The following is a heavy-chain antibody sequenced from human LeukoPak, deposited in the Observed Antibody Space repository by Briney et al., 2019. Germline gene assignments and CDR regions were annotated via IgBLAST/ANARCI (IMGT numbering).Heavy chain of an antibody. D-gene: IGHD2-21*01. Sequence: SETLSLTCTVSGGSISSYYWSWIRQPPGKGLEWIGYIYYSGSTNYNPSLKSRVTISVETSKNQFSLKVSSVTAADTAVYYCAXFRGDDAFDXWGQGTXXXVSS. J-gene: IGHJ3*02. CDR3: AXFRGDDAFDX. V-gene: IGHV4-59*08. CDR1: GGSISSYY. CDR2: IYYSGST.